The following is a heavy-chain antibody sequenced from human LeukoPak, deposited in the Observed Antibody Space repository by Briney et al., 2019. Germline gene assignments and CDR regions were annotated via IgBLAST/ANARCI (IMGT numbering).Heavy chain of an antibody. CDR3: AREGGYYDSSGPDY. D-gene: IGHD3-22*01. CDR1: GYTFTSYA. Sequence: ASVKVSCKASGYTFTSYAMHWVRQAPGQRLEWMGWINAGNGNTKYSQKSQGRVTITRDTSANTAYMELSSLRSEDTAVYYCAREGGYYDSSGPDYWGQGTLVTVSS. J-gene: IGHJ4*02. V-gene: IGHV1-3*01. CDR2: INAGNGNT.